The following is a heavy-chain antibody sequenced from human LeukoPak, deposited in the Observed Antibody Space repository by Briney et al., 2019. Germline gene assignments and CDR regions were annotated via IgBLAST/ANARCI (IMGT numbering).Heavy chain of an antibody. CDR3: ARDHYSEAFDI. Sequence: GGSLRLSCAASGFTFSSYAMSWVRQAPGKGLEWVSVISGSGDSTYYADSVKGRFTTSRDNSKNTLYLQMNSLRAEDTAVYYCARDHYSEAFDIWGQGTMVTVSS. CDR1: GFTFSSYA. D-gene: IGHD3-10*01. V-gene: IGHV3-23*01. J-gene: IGHJ3*02. CDR2: ISGSGDST.